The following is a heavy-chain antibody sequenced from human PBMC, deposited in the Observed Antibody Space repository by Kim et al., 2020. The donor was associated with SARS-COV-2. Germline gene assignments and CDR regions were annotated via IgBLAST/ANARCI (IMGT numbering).Heavy chain of an antibody. CDR3: ARVSLQTRPPYIIEKGRGYDILTGNTGDYGMDV. D-gene: IGHD3-9*01. CDR1: GGSISSYY. V-gene: IGHV4-59*13. J-gene: IGHJ6*02. CDR2: IYYSGST. Sequence: SETLSLTCTVSGGSISSYYWSWIRQPPGKGLEWIGYIYYSGSTNYNPSLKSRVTISVDTSKNQFSLKLSSVTAADTAVYYCARVSLQTRPPYIIEKGRGYDILTGNTGDYGMDVWGQGTTVTVSS.